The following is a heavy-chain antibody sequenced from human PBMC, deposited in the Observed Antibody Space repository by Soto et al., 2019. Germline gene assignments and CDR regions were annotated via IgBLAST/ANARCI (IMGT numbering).Heavy chain of an antibody. J-gene: IGHJ4*02. V-gene: IGHV1-24*01. CDR3: ATPIEGQLGKGGFDY. CDR1: GYTLTELS. CDR2: FDPEDGET. D-gene: IGHD6-6*01. Sequence: ASVKVSCKVSGYTLTELSMHWVRQAPGKGLEWMGGFDPEDGETLYAQKFQGRVTMTEDTSTDTAYMELSSLRSEDTAVYYCATPIEGQLGKGGFDYWGQGTLVTVSS.